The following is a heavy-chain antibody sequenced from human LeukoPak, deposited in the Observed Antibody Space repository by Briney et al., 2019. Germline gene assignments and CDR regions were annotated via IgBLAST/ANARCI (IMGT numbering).Heavy chain of an antibody. CDR2: ISYDGSNK. J-gene: IGHJ4*02. CDR3: AKLGVVPADFDY. V-gene: IGHV3-30*18. CDR1: GFTFSSYG. D-gene: IGHD2-2*01. Sequence: GGSLRLSCAASGFTFSSYGMHWVRQAPGKGLEWVAVISYDGSNKYYADSVKGRFTISRDNSKNTLYLQRNSLRAEDTAVYYCAKLGVVPADFDYWGQGTLVTVSS.